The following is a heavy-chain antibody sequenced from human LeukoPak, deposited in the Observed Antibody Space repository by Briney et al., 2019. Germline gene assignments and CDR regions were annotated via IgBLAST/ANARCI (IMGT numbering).Heavy chain of an antibody. CDR2: INPSGGST. J-gene: IGHJ4*02. CDR3: AREWVHYTYGSPPIDY. V-gene: IGHV1-46*01. CDR1: GYTFTNYY. D-gene: IGHD5-18*01. Sequence: ASVKVSCKTSGYTFTNYYMHWVRQAPGQGLEWKGIINPSGGSTSYVQKFQGRVTMTGDTSTNTVCMELSSLRSEDTAMYYCAREWVHYTYGSPPIDYWGQGTLVTVSS.